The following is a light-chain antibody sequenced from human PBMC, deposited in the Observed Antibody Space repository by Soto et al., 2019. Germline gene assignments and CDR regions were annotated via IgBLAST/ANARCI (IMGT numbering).Light chain of an antibody. J-gene: IGKJ1*01. CDR1: QTIIRY. CDR3: QQTYSNPWT. CDR2: AAS. Sequence: DIQMTQSPSTLSGSVGYIFSITCRASQTIIRYLSWYQQKPGKAPKLLISAASSLQSGVSSRLNGSRYGTDLTITISSMQSDDFETYYCQQTYSNPWTFGLGTKVDIK. V-gene: IGKV1-39*01.